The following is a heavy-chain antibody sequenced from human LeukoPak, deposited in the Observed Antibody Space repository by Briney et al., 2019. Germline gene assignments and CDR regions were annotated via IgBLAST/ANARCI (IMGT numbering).Heavy chain of an antibody. V-gene: IGHV1-46*01. J-gene: IGHJ6*02. CDR1: GLTFSSYG. CDR3: ARDLGYYYGSGSYLSLIYYYYGMDV. Sequence: GRSLRLSCAASGLTFSSYGMHWVRQAPGQGLEWMGIINPSGGSTSYAQKFQGRVTMTRDTSTSTVYMELSSLRSEDTAVYYCARDLGYYYGSGSYLSLIYYYYGMDVWGQGTTVTVSS. D-gene: IGHD3-10*01. CDR2: INPSGGST.